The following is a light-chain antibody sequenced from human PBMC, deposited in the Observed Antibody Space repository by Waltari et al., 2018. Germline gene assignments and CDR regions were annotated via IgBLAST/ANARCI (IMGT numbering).Light chain of an antibody. CDR3: YSTDSSGKV. CDR1: ALPKQS. CDR2: EDS. J-gene: IGLJ2*01. Sequence: SYDLTQPPSVSVSPGQTARITCSGDALPKQSAYWYQQKSGQAPVLVIYEDSKRPSGIPERFSGSSSGTMATLTISGAQVEDEADYYCYSTDSSGKVFGGGTKLTVL. V-gene: IGLV3-10*01.